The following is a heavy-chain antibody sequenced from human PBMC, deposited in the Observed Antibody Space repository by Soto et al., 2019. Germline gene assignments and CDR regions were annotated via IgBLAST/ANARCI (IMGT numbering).Heavy chain of an antibody. CDR1: GYTFTSYD. D-gene: IGHD2-15*01. CDR3: ASRGKTRYCSGGSCYHLFDAFDI. J-gene: IGHJ3*02. V-gene: IGHV1-8*01. CDR2: MNPNSGNT. Sequence: ASVKVSCKASGYTFTSYDINWVRQATGQGLEWMGWMNPNSGNTGYAQKFQGRVTMTRNTSISTAYMELSSLRSEDTAVYYCASRGKTRYCSGGSCYHLFDAFDIWGQGTMVTVSS.